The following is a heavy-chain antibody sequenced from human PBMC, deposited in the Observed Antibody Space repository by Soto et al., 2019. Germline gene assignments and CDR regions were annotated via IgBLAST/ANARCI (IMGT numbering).Heavy chain of an antibody. Sequence: SETLSLTCAVYGGSFSDYYWTWIRQPPGKGLEWIGEINHSGSTNYNSSLKSRVTISVDTSKNQFSLKLSSVTAADTAVYYCARGRYGYSYLDYWGQGTLVTVSS. CDR1: GGSFSDYY. CDR3: ARGRYGYSYLDY. D-gene: IGHD5-18*01. V-gene: IGHV4-34*01. CDR2: INHSGST. J-gene: IGHJ4*02.